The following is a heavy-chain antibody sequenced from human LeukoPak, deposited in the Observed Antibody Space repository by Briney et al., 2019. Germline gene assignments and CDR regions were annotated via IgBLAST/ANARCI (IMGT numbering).Heavy chain of an antibody. J-gene: IGHJ4*02. V-gene: IGHV4-38-2*01. CDR3: ARYCSSTSCILRGFDY. Sequence: YPSETLSLTCSVSGYSFTSGHYWGWIRQPPGKGLEWIGNIYHTGSTRYNPSLKSRVTISVDTSKNQFSLKLSSVTAADTAVYYCARYCSSTSCILRGFDYWGQGTLVTVSS. CDR2: IYHTGST. CDR1: GYSFTSGHY. D-gene: IGHD2-2*01.